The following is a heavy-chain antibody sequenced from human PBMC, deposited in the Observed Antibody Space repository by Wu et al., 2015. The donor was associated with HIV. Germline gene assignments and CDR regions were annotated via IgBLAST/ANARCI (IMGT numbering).Heavy chain of an antibody. CDR2: IKPSSGLI. V-gene: IGHV1-2*02. Sequence: QVQLVQSGAEVKKPGASVKVSCKASGYTFTDFYIHWVRQAPGQGLEWMGWIKPSSGLINYAPKFQGRVTMTRDTSINTAYVELASLRPDDTAVYYCARGEQLGYFDYWGQGTLVTVSS. CDR1: GYTFTDFY. J-gene: IGHJ4*02. CDR3: ARGEQLGYFDY. D-gene: IGHD6-6*01.